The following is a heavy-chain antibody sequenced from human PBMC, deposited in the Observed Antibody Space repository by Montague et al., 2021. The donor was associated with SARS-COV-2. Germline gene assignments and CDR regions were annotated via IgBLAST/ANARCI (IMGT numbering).Heavy chain of an antibody. Sequence: SETLSLTCAVYGGSFSGYYWSWIRQPPGKGLEWIGEINHSGSTNYNPSLKSRVTISVDTSKNQFSLKLSSVTAADTAVFYCARGSWHMVVLTAIRYGYYGMDVWGQGTTVTASS. CDR2: INHSGST. V-gene: IGHV4-34*01. J-gene: IGHJ6*02. CDR3: ARGSWHMVVLTAIRYGYYGMDV. D-gene: IGHD2-21*02. CDR1: GGSFSGYY.